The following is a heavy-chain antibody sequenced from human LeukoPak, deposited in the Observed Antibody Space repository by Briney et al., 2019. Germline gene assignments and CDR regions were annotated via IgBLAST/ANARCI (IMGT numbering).Heavy chain of an antibody. CDR3: ARALGSALDY. D-gene: IGHD3-10*01. CDR2: IYHSGST. Sequence: SETLSLTCTVSGYSISSGHYWGWIRQPPGKGLEWIGSIYHSGSTYYNPSLKSRVTISVDTSKNQFSLKLSSVTAADTAVYYCARALGSALDYWGQGTLVTVSS. J-gene: IGHJ4*02. V-gene: IGHV4-38-2*02. CDR1: GYSISSGHY.